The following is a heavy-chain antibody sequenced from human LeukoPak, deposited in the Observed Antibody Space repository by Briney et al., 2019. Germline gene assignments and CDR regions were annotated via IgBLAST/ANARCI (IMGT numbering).Heavy chain of an antibody. J-gene: IGHJ2*01. CDR2: ISSSSSYI. V-gene: IGHV3-21*01. CDR1: GFTFSSYS. D-gene: IGHD2-21*02. CDR3: AREHIVVVTASRYFDL. Sequence: KSGGSLRLSCAASGFTFSSYSMNWVRQAPGKGLEWVSSISSSSSYIYYADSVNGRFTISRDNAKNSLYLQMNSLRAEDTAVYYCAREHIVVVTASRYFDLWGRGTLVTVSS.